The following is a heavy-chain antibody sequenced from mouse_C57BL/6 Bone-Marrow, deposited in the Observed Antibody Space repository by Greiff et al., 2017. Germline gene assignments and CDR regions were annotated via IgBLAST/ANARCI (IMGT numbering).Heavy chain of an antibody. CDR3: ARVYGSSYVAWFAY. CDR1: GFTFSDYY. CDR2: INYDGSST. D-gene: IGHD1-1*01. V-gene: IGHV5-16*01. Sequence: VQLKESEGGLVQPGSSMKLSCTASGFTFSDYYMAWVRQVPEKGLEWVANINYDGSSTYYLDSLKSRFIISRDNAKNILYLQMSSLKSEDTATYYCARVYGSSYVAWFAYWGQGTLVTVSA. J-gene: IGHJ3*01.